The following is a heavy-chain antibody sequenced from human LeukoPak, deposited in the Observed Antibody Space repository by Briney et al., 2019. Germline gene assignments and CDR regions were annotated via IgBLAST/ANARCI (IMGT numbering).Heavy chain of an antibody. CDR2: ISSSGNTI. V-gene: IGHV3-48*03. Sequence: SXXXXCXASGFTFSSYEMNWVRQAPGKGLEWVSYISSSGNTIHYADSVKGRFTIDRDNAEKSLYLQMNRLREEDRAVYNCAXXGTXIYXSGWVYMDVWGKGTTVTISS. D-gene: IGHD6-25*01. CDR3: AXXGTXIYXSGWVYMDV. CDR1: GFTFSSYE. J-gene: IGHJ6*03.